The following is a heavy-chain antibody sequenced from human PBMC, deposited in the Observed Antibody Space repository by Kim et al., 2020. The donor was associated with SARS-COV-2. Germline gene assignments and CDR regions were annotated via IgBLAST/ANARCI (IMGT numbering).Heavy chain of an antibody. CDR3: VSHDYGRY. CDR1: FFTFLLYF. J-gene: IGHJ4*02. Sequence: SLRLSFSASFFTFLLYFMPFFLHSPFKCVALVAVIWYDGSNKYYADSVKGRFTISRDNSKNTLYLQMNSLRAEDTAVYYCVSHDYGRYWGQGTLVTVS. CDR2: IWYDGSNK. D-gene: IGHD4-17*01. V-gene: IGHV3-33*01.